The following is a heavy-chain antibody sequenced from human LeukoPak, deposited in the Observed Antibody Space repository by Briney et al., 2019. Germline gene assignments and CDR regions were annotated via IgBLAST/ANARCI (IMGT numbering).Heavy chain of an antibody. J-gene: IGHJ4*02. Sequence: GESLKISCKGSGYSFTNYWIGWVRQMPGKGLEWMGIIYPGDSDTRYSPSFQGQVTISADKSISTAYLQWSSLKASDTAMYYCARHLPYDSSGYYSASGDYWGQGTLVTVSS. CDR2: IYPGDSDT. V-gene: IGHV5-51*01. CDR3: ARHLPYDSSGYYSASGDY. D-gene: IGHD3-22*01. CDR1: GYSFTNYW.